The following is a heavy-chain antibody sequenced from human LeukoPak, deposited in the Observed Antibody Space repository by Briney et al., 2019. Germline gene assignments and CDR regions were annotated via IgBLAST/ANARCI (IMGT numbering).Heavy chain of an antibody. CDR2: IYSGGST. CDR1: GFTVSSNY. Sequence: PGGSLRLSCVASGFTVSSNYLNWVRQAPGKGPEWVSVIYSGGSTYYADSVKGRFTISRDNSKNTLYLQMNSLRAEDTAVYHCARVDSRTAQFDYWGQGTLVTVSS. V-gene: IGHV3-66*01. D-gene: IGHD6-13*01. CDR3: ARVDSRTAQFDY. J-gene: IGHJ4*02.